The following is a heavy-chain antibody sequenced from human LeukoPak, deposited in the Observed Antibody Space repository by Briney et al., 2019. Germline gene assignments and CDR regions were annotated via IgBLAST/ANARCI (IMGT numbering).Heavy chain of an antibody. Sequence: PSETLSLTCTVSGGSASSHYWSWIRQPPGKGLEWIGYMYYSGSTNYNPSLKSRVTISVDTSKNQFSLKLSSVTAADTAVYYCARAQGTIVGAPFAFDIWGQGTMVTVSS. CDR3: ARAQGTIVGAPFAFDI. CDR1: GGSASSHY. CDR2: MYYSGST. V-gene: IGHV4-59*02. D-gene: IGHD1-26*01. J-gene: IGHJ3*02.